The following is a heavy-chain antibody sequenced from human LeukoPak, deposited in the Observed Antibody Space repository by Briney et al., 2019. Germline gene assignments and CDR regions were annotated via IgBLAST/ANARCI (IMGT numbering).Heavy chain of an antibody. CDR2: IYYSGST. Sequence: SETLSLTCTVSGGSVSSGSYYWGWIRQPPGKVLEWIGNIYYSGSTYYNPSLKSRVTISVETSKNQFSLKLSSVTAADTGVYYCARGIVVAQNWFDPWGQGTLVTVSS. D-gene: IGHD2-2*01. J-gene: IGHJ5*02. CDR1: GGSVSSGSYY. CDR3: ARGIVVAQNWFDP. V-gene: IGHV4-39*07.